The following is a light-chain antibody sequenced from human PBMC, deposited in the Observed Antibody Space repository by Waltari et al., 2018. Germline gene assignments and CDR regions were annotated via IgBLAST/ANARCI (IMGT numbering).Light chain of an antibody. Sequence: DIQMTQSPSSLSASVGDRVTITCRASQGISNSLAWYQQKPGKAPKLLLYAASRLESGVPSRFSGSGSGTDYTLTISRLEAEDFAVYYCQHHVRLPATFGQGTKVEIK. CDR3: QHHVRLPAT. CDR2: AAS. V-gene: IGKV1-NL1*01. J-gene: IGKJ1*01. CDR1: QGISNS.